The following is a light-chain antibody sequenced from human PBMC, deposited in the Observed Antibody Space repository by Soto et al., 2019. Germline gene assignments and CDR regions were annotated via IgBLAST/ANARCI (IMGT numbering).Light chain of an antibody. Sequence: DIHMTQSPSTRSGCVGDRVTITCRASQTISSWLAWYQQKPGKAPKLLIYKASTLKSGVPSRFSGGGIGTEFSLSISSLQQDDFAAYYCQQYSTYPYIFGQGTKVDIK. CDR1: QTISSW. CDR2: KAS. V-gene: IGKV1-5*03. CDR3: QQYSTYPYI. J-gene: IGKJ2*01.